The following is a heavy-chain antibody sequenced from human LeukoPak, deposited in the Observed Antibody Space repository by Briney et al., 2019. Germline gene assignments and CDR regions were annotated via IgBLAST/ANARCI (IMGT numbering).Heavy chain of an antibody. V-gene: IGHV4-39*01. CDR1: GGSISSSSYY. CDR3: ARHYCSGGSCPDAFDI. D-gene: IGHD2-15*01. J-gene: IGHJ3*02. Sequence: SETLSLTCTVSGGSISSSSYYWGWIRQPPGKGLEWIGSIYYSGSTYYNPSLKSRVTISVDTSKNQFSLKLSSVTAADTAVYYCARHYCSGGSCPDAFDIWGQGTMVTVSS. CDR2: IYYSGST.